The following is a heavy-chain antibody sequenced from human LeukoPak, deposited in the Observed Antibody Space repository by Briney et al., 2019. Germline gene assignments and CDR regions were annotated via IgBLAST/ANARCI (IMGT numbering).Heavy chain of an antibody. D-gene: IGHD1-14*01. J-gene: IGHJ4*02. V-gene: IGHV4-39*01. CDR2: IYYSGIT. CDR3: ARGQPAYGMGYYFDY. Sequence: SETLSLTCTVSGGSISSSSYYWGWIRQPPGKGLEWIGSIYYSGITYSNPSLKSPVTISVDTSKNQFSLKLSSVTAADTAVYYCARGQPAYGMGYYFDYWGQGTLVTVSS. CDR1: GGSISSSSYY.